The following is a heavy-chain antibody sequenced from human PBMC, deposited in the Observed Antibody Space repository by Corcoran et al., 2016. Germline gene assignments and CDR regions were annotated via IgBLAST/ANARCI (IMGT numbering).Heavy chain of an antibody. CDR1: GFTFSNAW. J-gene: IGHJ6*02. Sequence: EVQLVESGGGLVKPGGSLRLSCVASGFTFSNAWMNWVRQAPGKGLEWVGRIKSKTDGGTTDYAAPVKGRFTISRDDSKNTLYLQMNSLKTEDTAVYYCTTVDPRAKYYYGMDVWGQGTTVTVSS. CDR2: IKSKTDGGTT. CDR3: TTVDPRAKYYYGMDV. D-gene: IGHD1-26*01. V-gene: IGHV3-15*07.